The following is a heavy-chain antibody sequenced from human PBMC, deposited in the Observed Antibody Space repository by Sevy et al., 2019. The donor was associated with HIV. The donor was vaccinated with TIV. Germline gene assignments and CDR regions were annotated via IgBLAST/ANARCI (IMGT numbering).Heavy chain of an antibody. CDR2: FDPEDGET. CDR1: GYTLTELS. V-gene: IGHV1-24*01. J-gene: IGHJ3*02. D-gene: IGHD4-17*01. CDR3: ATDPHRYDYADYRGRSDAFDI. Sequence: ASVKVSCKVSGYTLTELSMHWVRQAPGKGLEWMGGFDPEDGETIYARKFQGRVTMTEDTSTDTAYMELSSLRSEDTAVYYCATDPHRYDYADYRGRSDAFDIWGQGTMVTVSS.